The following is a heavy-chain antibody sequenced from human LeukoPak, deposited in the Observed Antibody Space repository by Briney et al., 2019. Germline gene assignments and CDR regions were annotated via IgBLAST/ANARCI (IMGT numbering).Heavy chain of an antibody. CDR3: AAEYYDSSGYSRFDY. CDR2: ISSSSSYI. Sequence: GGSLRLSCAASGLTFRDHYMSWVRQAPGKGLEWVSSISSSSSYIYYADSVKGRFTISRDNAKNSPYLQMNSLRAEDTAVYYCAAEYYDSSGYSRFDYWGQGTLVTVSS. CDR1: GLTFRDHY. J-gene: IGHJ4*02. V-gene: IGHV3-21*01. D-gene: IGHD3-22*01.